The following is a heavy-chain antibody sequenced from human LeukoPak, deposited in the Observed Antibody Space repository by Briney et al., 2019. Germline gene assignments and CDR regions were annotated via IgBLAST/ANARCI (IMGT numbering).Heavy chain of an antibody. CDR2: INSAGS. D-gene: IGHD6-13*01. CDR1: GFTVSSNY. J-gene: IGHJ3*02. Sequence: GGSLRLSCVTSGFTVSSNYMSWVRQAPGKGLEWVSLINSAGSHYADSVKGRFTISRDNSKNTLYLQMNSLRAEDTAVYYCAKDRGSSWDPDAFDIWGQGTMVTVSS. CDR3: AKDRGSSWDPDAFDI. V-gene: IGHV3-53*01.